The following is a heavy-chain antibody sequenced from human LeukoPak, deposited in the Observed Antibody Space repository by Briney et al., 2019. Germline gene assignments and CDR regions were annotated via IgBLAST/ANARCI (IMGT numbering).Heavy chain of an antibody. CDR1: GVSISSYY. Sequence: PSETLSPTCTVSGVSISSYYWSWIRQPPGKGLEWIGYNFYSGSRSYNPSLKSRVTISVDTSKNQFSLTLSSVTAADTALYYCARPYFDGAFDVWGQGTMVTVSS. J-gene: IGHJ3*01. CDR3: ARPYFDGAFDV. V-gene: IGHV4-59*08. CDR2: NFYSGSR. D-gene: IGHD3-22*01.